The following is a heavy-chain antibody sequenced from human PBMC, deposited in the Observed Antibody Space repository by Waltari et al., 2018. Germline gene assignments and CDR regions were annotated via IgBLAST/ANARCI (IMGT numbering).Heavy chain of an antibody. D-gene: IGHD6-19*01. V-gene: IGHV4-39*01. CDR1: GGSISSSSYY. Sequence: QLQLQESGPGLVKPSETLSLTCTVSGGSISSSSYYWGWIRQPPGKGLEWIGSIYYSGSTYYNPSLKSRVTISVDTSKNQFSLKLSSVTAADTAVYYCARTYSSGWPLSAGGIFDYWGQGTLVTVSS. CDR2: IYYSGST. J-gene: IGHJ4*02. CDR3: ARTYSSGWPLSAGGIFDY.